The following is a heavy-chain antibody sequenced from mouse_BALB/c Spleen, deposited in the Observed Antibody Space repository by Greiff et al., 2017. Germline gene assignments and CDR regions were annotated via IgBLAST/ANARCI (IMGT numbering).Heavy chain of an antibody. Sequence: VQLKQSGAELVRSGASVKLSCTASGFNNKDYYMHWVKQRPEQGLEWIGWIDPENGDTEYAPKFQGKATMTADTSSNTAYLQLSSLTSEDTAVYYCNPLDFDYWGQGTTLTVSS. CDR3: NPLDFDY. CDR2: IDPENGDT. J-gene: IGHJ2*01. CDR1: GFNNKDYY. D-gene: IGHD6-1*01. V-gene: IGHV14-4*02.